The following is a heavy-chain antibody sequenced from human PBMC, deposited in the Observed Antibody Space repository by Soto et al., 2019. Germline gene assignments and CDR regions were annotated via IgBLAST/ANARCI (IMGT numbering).Heavy chain of an antibody. CDR2: IIPIFGTA. CDR1: GGTFSSYA. J-gene: IGHJ6*02. Sequence: QVQLVQSGAEVKKPGSSVKVSCKASGGTFSSYAISWVRQAPGQGLEWMGGIIPIFGTANYAQKFQGRVTITADKSTSTAYMELSSLRSEVTAVYYCARLEQQLGHYYYGMDVWGQGTTVTVSS. CDR3: ARLEQQLGHYYYGMDV. V-gene: IGHV1-69*06. D-gene: IGHD6-13*01.